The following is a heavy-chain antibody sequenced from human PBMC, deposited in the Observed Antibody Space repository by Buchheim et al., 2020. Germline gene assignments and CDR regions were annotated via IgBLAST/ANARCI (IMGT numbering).Heavy chain of an antibody. CDR3: ARGDRDYDFWSGYYSHYYYYGMDV. V-gene: IGHV4-39*01. J-gene: IGHJ6*02. D-gene: IGHD3-3*01. Sequence: QLQLQESGPGLVKPSETLSLTCTVSGGSISSSSYYWGWIRQPPGKGLEWIGSIYYSGSTYYNPSLKSRVTISVDTSKNQFSLKLSSVTAADTAVYYCARGDRDYDFWSGYYSHYYYYGMDVWGQGTT. CDR1: GGSISSSSYY. CDR2: IYYSGST.